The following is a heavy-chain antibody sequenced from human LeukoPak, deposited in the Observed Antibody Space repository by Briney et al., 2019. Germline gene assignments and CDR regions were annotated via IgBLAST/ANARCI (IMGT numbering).Heavy chain of an antibody. CDR1: GYSFTSYG. CDR3: ARHHYYASSYYHYDMDV. J-gene: IGHJ6*02. V-gene: IGHV1-18*01. Sequence: ASVKVSCKASGYSFTSYGISWVRQAPGQGLEWMGWISPYNGNTNYAQKLQGRVTMTTDTSTSTAYMDLRSLRSDDTAVYSCARHHYYASSYYHYDMDVWGQGTTVTVAS. D-gene: IGHD3-22*01. CDR2: ISPYNGNT.